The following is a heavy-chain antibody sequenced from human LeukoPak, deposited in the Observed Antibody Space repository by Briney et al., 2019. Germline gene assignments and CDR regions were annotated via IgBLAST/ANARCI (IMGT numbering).Heavy chain of an antibody. V-gene: IGHV4-34*01. Sequence: SETLSLTCAVYGGSVSGYYWSWIRQPPGKGLEWIGEINHSGSTNYNPSLKSRVTISVDTSKNQFSLKLSSVTAADTAVYYCARRRWTHLTGYYPDDAFDIWGQGTMVTVSS. J-gene: IGHJ3*02. D-gene: IGHD3-9*01. CDR1: GGSVSGYY. CDR2: INHSGST. CDR3: ARRRWTHLTGYYPDDAFDI.